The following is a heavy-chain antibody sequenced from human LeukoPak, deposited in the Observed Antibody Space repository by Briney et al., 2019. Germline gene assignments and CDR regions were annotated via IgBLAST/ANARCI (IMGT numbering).Heavy chain of an antibody. CDR3: ARPGYSSPYYYMDV. J-gene: IGHJ6*03. Sequence: KGGESLKISGKGSGYSFTSYWSGWVRQMPGKGLEWMGIIYTGASDTRYSPSFQGQVTISADKSISTAYLQWSSLKASDTAMYYCARPGYSSPYYYMDVWGKGTTVTVSS. D-gene: IGHD2-15*01. CDR2: IYTGASDT. CDR1: GYSFTSYW. V-gene: IGHV5-51*01.